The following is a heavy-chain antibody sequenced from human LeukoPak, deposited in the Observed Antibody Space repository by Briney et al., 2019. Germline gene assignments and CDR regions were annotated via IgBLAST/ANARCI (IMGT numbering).Heavy chain of an antibody. D-gene: IGHD6-13*01. CDR1: GYTFTGYY. J-gene: IGHJ4*02. Sequence: ASVKVSCKASGYTFTGYYMHWVRQAPGQGLEWMGWINPNSGGTNYAQKFQGRVTMTRDTSIGTAYMELSRLRSDDTAVYYCARAIAAAGTKSPRYWGQGTLVTVSS. CDR3: ARAIAAAGTKSPRY. CDR2: INPNSGGT. V-gene: IGHV1-2*02.